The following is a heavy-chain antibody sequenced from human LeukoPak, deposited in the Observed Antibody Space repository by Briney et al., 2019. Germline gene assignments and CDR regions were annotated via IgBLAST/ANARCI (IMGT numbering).Heavy chain of an antibody. V-gene: IGHV6-1*01. CDR1: GDSVSSNTPA. D-gene: IGHD6-13*01. Sequence: SQTLSVTCAISGDSVSSNTPAWNWIRQSPSRGLEWLGRTYYGSKWYNDYAVSVRSRLTINPDTAKNQFSLQLNSVTPEDTAVYYCARQQRGAFDYWGQGTLVTVSS. CDR3: ARQQRGAFDY. J-gene: IGHJ4*02. CDR2: TYYGSKWYN.